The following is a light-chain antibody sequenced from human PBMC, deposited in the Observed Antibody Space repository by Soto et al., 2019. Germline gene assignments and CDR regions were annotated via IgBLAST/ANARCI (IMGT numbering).Light chain of an antibody. Sequence: EIVLTQSPGTLSLSPGERATLSCRASQSVNSNFFAWYQQKPGQAPRLLIYGVSIRATGIPDRFTGSGSGTDFALTISGLEPEDFAIYYCQQYGSSPGSFGQGTKVEIK. V-gene: IGKV3-20*01. CDR1: QSVNSNF. CDR3: QQYGSSPGS. J-gene: IGKJ2*03. CDR2: GVS.